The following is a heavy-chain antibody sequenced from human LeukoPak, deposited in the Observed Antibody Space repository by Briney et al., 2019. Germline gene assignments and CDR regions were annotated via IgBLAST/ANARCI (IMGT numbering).Heavy chain of an antibody. CDR1: GFTFSSYA. CDR2: ISGSGGST. D-gene: IGHD1-20*01. V-gene: IGHV3-23*01. J-gene: IGHJ4*02. Sequence: PGGSLRLSCAASGFTFSSYAMSWVRQAPGKGLEWVSAISGSGGSTYYADSVKGRFTISRDNSKNTLYLQMNSLRAEDTAVYYCAKATRLYNWNDVRLDYWGQGTLVTVSS. CDR3: AKATRLYNWNDVRLDY.